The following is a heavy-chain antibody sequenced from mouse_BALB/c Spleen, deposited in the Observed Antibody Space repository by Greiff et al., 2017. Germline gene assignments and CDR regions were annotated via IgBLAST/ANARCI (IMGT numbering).Heavy chain of an antibody. CDR2: ISYDGSN. CDR1: GYSITSGYY. CDR3: ARGDYDDGNFDY. D-gene: IGHD2-4*01. Sequence: EVQLVESGPGLVKPSQSLSLTCSVTGYSITSGYYWNWIRQFPGNKLEWMGYISYDGSNNYNPSLKNRISITRDTSKNQFFLKLNSVTTEDTATYYCARGDYDDGNFDYWGQGTTLTVSS. J-gene: IGHJ2*01. V-gene: IGHV3-6*02.